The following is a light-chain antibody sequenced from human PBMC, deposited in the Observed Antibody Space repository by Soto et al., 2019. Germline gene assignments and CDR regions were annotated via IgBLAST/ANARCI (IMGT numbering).Light chain of an antibody. Sequence: DIQMTQSPSSLSASVGDRVTITCQASQDINNYLIWYQHKPGKAPKILIYDASTLGTGVSSRFSGGGSGTHFTFTISSLKPEDIATYYCQQFDSVPCTFGQGTKLELK. CDR2: DAS. CDR1: QDINNY. CDR3: QQFDSVPCT. V-gene: IGKV1-33*01. J-gene: IGKJ2*02.